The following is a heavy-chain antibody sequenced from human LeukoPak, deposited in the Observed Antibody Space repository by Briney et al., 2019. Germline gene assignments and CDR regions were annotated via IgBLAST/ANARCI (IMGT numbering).Heavy chain of an antibody. Sequence: GGSLRLSCAASGFTFSNAWMSWVRQAPGKGLEWVGRIKSKTDGGTTDYAAPVKGRFTISRDDSKNTLYLQMNSLKTEDTAVYYCTTSGTITMIVVRYFQHWGQGTLVTVSS. D-gene: IGHD3-22*01. CDR1: GFTFSNAW. CDR2: IKSKTDGGTT. J-gene: IGHJ1*01. V-gene: IGHV3-15*01. CDR3: TTSGTITMIVVRYFQH.